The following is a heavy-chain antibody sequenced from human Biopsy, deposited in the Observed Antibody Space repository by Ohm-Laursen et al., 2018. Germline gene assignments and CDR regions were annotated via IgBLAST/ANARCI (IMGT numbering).Heavy chain of an antibody. CDR1: GGSISSSTTYY. CDR3: ALGGGSYVNFDY. J-gene: IGHJ4*02. Sequence: SDTLSLTCPVSGGSISSSTTYYWAWLRQPPGKGLEWIGSIYNTETTFYNPSLKSRVTISVDTSTNQFSLKVSSVTAADTAVYYCALGGGSYVNFDYWGQGTLVTVSS. CDR2: IYNTETT. V-gene: IGHV4-39*07. D-gene: IGHD1-26*01.